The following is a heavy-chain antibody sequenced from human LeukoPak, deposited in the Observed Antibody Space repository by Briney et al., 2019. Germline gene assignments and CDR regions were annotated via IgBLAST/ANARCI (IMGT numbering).Heavy chain of an antibody. CDR2: ISGSGVGT. V-gene: IGHV3-23*01. J-gene: IGHJ4*02. Sequence: GGSLRLSCAASGFTFSSYAMSWVRLAPGKGLEWVSGISGSGVGTYYADSVRGRFTISRDNSKNTLYLQMNSLRAEDTAVYYCAKDGTTVTTLNYFDYWGQGTLVTVSS. CDR3: AKDGTTVTTLNYFDY. CDR1: GFTFSSYA. D-gene: IGHD4-17*01.